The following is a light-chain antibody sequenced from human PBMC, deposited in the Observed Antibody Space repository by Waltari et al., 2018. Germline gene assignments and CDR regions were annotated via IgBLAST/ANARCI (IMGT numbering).Light chain of an antibody. CDR3: QHSYTTPLT. V-gene: IGKV1-39*01. CDR1: QAISIY. J-gene: IGKJ4*01. Sequence: DIQMTQSPSSLSASVGHRVIITCRASQAISIYLNWYQQKPGKAPNLLIYAASTLQRGIPSRFSGSGSGTHFTLTISSLQPEDFATYYCQHSYTTPLTFGGGTKVEI. CDR2: AAS.